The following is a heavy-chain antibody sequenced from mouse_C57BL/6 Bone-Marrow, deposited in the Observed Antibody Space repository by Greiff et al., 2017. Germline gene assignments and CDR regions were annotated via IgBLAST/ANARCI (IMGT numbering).Heavy chain of an antibody. Sequence: VQLQQSGAELVRPGASVKLSCTASGFNIKDDYMHWVKQRPEQGLEWIGWFDPENGDTEYASKFQGKATITADTSSNPAYLQLSSLTSEDTAVYYCTTSTTVEGDYWGQGTTLTVSS. J-gene: IGHJ2*01. D-gene: IGHD1-1*01. CDR3: TTSTTVEGDY. CDR2: FDPENGDT. CDR1: GFNIKDDY. V-gene: IGHV14-4*01.